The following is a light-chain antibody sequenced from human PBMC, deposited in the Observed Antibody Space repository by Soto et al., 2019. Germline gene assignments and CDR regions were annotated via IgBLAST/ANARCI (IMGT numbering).Light chain of an antibody. V-gene: IGKV3-20*01. CDR1: QSVTGSY. CDR2: GAS. Sequence: EIVLTQSPGTLSLSPGEGATLSCRASQSVTGSYLAWYQQKPGQAPRLLIYGASTRATGIPDRFSGSGSGTDFTLTISRPEPEDFAVYCCQQYGSSPPTFGQGTMV. J-gene: IGKJ1*01. CDR3: QQYGSSPPT.